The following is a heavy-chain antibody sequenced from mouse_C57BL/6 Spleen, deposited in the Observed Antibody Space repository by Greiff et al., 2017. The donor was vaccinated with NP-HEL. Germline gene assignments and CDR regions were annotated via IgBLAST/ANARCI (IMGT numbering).Heavy chain of an antibody. CDR2: ISSCGSSI. D-gene: IGHD1-3*01. V-gene: IGHV5-17*01. CDR3: AATNGYYAMDY. J-gene: IGHJ4*01. CDR1: GFTFSDYG. Sequence: EVMLVEPGGGLVKPGGSLKLSCAASGFTFSDYGMHWVRQAPEKGLEWVAYISSCGSSIYYAETVKGSFPIPRDNAKNTLFLQMTSLRSEDTAMYYCAATNGYYAMDYWGQGTSVTVSS.